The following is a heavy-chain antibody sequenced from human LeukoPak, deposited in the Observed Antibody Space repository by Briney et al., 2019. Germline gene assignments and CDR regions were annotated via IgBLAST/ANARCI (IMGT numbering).Heavy chain of an antibody. D-gene: IGHD1-1*01. V-gene: IGHV3-30*02. CDR1: GFTFSSYG. Sequence: PGGSLRLSCAASGFTFSSYGMHWVRQAPGKGLEWVAFIRYDGSNKYYADSVKGRFTISRDNSKSTLSLQMNSLRAEDTAIYYCATYRQLLLPFESWGQGTLVTVSS. CDR2: IRYDGSNK. CDR3: ATYRQLLLPFES. J-gene: IGHJ4*02.